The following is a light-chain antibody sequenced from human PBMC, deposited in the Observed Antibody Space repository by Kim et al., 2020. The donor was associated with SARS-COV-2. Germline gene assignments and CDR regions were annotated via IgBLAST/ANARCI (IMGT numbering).Light chain of an antibody. CDR3: AAWDDSLNGVV. V-gene: IGLV1-44*01. Sequence: GQRVTISCSGSSSKIGRNTVNWYRQLPGTAPKLLIYVNSHRPSGVPDRFSGSKSGTSASLAISGLQSEDEADYHCAAWDDSLNGVVFGGGTQLTVL. J-gene: IGLJ2*01. CDR2: VNS. CDR1: SSKIGRNT.